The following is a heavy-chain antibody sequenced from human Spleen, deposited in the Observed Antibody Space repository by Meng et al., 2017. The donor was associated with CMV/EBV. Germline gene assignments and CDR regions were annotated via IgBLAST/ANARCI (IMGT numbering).Heavy chain of an antibody. Sequence: CAVYGGSGSAYYWKWIRQPPGKGLEWIGEINHSGSTNYNSSLKSRVTMSVDTSKNQSSLKVNSVTAADTAVYYCARGGNDFWSFDPWGQGTLVTVSS. CDR1: GGSGSAYY. D-gene: IGHD3-3*01. J-gene: IGHJ5*02. CDR2: INHSGST. V-gene: IGHV4-34*01. CDR3: ARGGNDFWSFDP.